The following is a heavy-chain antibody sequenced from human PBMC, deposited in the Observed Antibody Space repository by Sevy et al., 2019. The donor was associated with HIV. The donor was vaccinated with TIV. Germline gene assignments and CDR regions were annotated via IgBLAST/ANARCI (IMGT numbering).Heavy chain of an antibody. Sequence: GGSLRLSCAASGFTFSNYWMTWVRQAPGKGLEWVAHIKQDGSEKHFVDSVNGRFTISRDNSKNSVYLQMNSLRAEDTAVYFCAREGYYDYIWGSYRYFNDYWGQGTLVTVSS. V-gene: IGHV3-7*01. J-gene: IGHJ4*02. CDR3: AREGYYDYIWGSYRYFNDY. CDR1: GFTFSNYW. D-gene: IGHD3-16*02. CDR2: IKQDGSEK.